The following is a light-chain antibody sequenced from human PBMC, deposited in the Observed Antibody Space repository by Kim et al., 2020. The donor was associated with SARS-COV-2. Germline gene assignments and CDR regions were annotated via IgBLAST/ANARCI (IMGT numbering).Light chain of an antibody. CDR1: QSVGNY. Sequence: SWSPGERATLSCKASQSVGNYLAWYQQKPGQAPRLLIYAASNRATGIPARFSGSGSGTDCTLTISSLEPEDFVLYYCHQRRDWPNTFGQGTKLEI. J-gene: IGKJ2*01. V-gene: IGKV3-11*01. CDR2: AAS. CDR3: HQRRDWPNT.